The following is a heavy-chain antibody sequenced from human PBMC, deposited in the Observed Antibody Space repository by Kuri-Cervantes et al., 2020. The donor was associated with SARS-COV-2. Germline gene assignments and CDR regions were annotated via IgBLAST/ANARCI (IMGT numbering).Heavy chain of an antibody. CDR3: ARQGDGGFRAVAGTTEWGY. D-gene: IGHD6-19*01. CDR1: GGSISSSSYY. CDR2: IYYSGST. J-gene: IGHJ4*02. Sequence: SETLSLTCTVSGGSISSSSYYWGWIRQPPGKGLEWIGSIYYSGSTYYNPSLKSRVTISVDTSKNQFSLKLSSVTVADTAVYYCARQGDGGFRAVAGTTEWGYWGQGTLVTVSS. V-gene: IGHV4-39*01.